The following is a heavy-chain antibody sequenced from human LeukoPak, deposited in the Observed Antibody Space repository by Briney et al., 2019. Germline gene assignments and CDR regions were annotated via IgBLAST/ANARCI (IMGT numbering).Heavy chain of an antibody. Sequence: TGGSLRLSCAASGFTFSSYSMNWVRQAPGKGLEWVSYISSSSSTIYYADSVKGRFTISRDNAKNSLYLQMNSLRAEDTAVYYCARGGLLVVTAILDYWGQGTLVTVSS. CDR2: ISSSSSTI. J-gene: IGHJ4*02. CDR1: GFTFSSYS. D-gene: IGHD2-21*02. CDR3: ARGGLLVVTAILDY. V-gene: IGHV3-48*01.